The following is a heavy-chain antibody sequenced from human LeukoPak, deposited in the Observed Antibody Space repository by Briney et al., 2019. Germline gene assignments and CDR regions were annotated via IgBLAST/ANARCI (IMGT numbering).Heavy chain of an antibody. CDR3: ARPPD. D-gene: IGHD6-6*01. CDR1: GFTFRSYV. CDR2: ISVTGGGT. J-gene: IGHJ4*02. Sequence: SGGSLRLSCAASGFTFRSYVMSWVRQAPGKELEWVDGISVTGGGTYYADSVKGRFAISRDNSKNTLHLQMNSLRAEDTAVYYCARPPDWGRGTLVTVSS. V-gene: IGHV3-23*01.